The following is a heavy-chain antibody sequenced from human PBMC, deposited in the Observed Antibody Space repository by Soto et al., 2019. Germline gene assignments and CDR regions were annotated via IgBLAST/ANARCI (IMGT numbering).Heavy chain of an antibody. CDR3: ARRLSTGWFFDF. V-gene: IGHV5-51*01. CDR2: IYPGDSDT. J-gene: IGHJ4*02. D-gene: IGHD6-19*01. CDR1: GYSFTSYW. Sequence: LGESLKISCKGSGYSFTSYWIGWVRQIPGKGLEWMGIIYPGDSDTRYSPSFQGQVAFSADKSSSTAYLQWSGLKASDTAIYYCARRLSTGWFFDFWGQGTLVTLSS.